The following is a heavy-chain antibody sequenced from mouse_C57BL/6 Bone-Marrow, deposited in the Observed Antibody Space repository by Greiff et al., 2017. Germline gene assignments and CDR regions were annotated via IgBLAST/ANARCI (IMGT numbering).Heavy chain of an antibody. J-gene: IGHJ2*01. CDR2: INPSSGYT. V-gene: IGHV1-4*01. Sequence: VQLQQSGAELARPGASVKMSCKASGYTLTSYTMHWVKQRPGQGLEWIGYINPSSGYTKYNQKFKDKATLTADKSSSTAYMQLSSLTSEDSAVYYCARWYYGSSIDYWGQVTTLTVSS. D-gene: IGHD1-1*01. CDR3: ARWYYGSSIDY. CDR1: GYTLTSYT.